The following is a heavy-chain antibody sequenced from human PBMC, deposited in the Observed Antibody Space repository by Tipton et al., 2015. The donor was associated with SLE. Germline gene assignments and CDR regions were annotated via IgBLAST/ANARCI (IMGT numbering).Heavy chain of an antibody. CDR1: GDSISSGLYY. CDR3: ARSPGTARAEYFHH. V-gene: IGHV4-61*01. Sequence: TLSLTCTVSGDSISSGLYYWSWIRQPPGKGLEWIGEINENGRATYNPSLKSRVTISVGTSRNQLSLNLRSATAADTAVYYCARSPGTARAEYFHHWGQGTLVTVSS. CDR2: INENGRA. J-gene: IGHJ1*01. D-gene: IGHD1-14*01.